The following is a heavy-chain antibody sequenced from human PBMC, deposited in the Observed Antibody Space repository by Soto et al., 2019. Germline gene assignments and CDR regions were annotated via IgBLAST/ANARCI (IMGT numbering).Heavy chain of an antibody. Sequence: PGGSLRLSCAASGFTFSDYTINWIRQAPGSGLEWVSYISSSSGTISYANSVKGRFTISRDNAQNSLCLQMTSLRAEDTAVYYCARGTYRSKTDFDYWGQGTLVTVSS. CDR3: ARGTYRSKTDFDY. D-gene: IGHD6-13*01. CDR1: GFTFSDYT. V-gene: IGHV3-11*01. J-gene: IGHJ4*02. CDR2: ISSSSGTI.